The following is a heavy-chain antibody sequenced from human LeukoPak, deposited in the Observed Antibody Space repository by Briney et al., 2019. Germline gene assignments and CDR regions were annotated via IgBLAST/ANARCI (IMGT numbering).Heavy chain of an antibody. CDR2: IYFSGST. CDR1: GGSISNNNYY. Sequence: SETLSLTCTVSGGSISNNNYYWGWIRQPPGKGLEWIGTIYFSGSTYYNPSLKSRVTISVDTSKNQFSLKLSSVTAADTAVYYCASDSSGWYLAFDIWGQGSMVTVSS. CDR3: ASDSSGWYLAFDI. V-gene: IGHV4-39*07. D-gene: IGHD6-19*01. J-gene: IGHJ3*02.